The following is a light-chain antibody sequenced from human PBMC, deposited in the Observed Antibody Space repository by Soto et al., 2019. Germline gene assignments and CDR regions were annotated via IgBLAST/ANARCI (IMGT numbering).Light chain of an antibody. CDR3: QQYSSGM. CDR1: QSVHSNY. CDR2: AAS. J-gene: IGKJ1*01. V-gene: IGKV3-20*01. Sequence: EIVLTQSPGTLSLSPGERATLSCRASQSVHSNYLAWYQQKPGQAPRLLIYAASSRATGIPDRFSGGGSGTDFTLTISRLEPEDFAVYYCQQYSSGMFGQGTKVEIK.